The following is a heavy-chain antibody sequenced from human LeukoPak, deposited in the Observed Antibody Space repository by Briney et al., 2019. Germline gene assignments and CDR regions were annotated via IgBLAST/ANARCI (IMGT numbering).Heavy chain of an antibody. CDR3: ARVSSGSTADFDY. CDR2: ISYSGST. D-gene: IGHD6-19*01. J-gene: IGHJ4*02. V-gene: IGHV4-59*01. Sequence: PSETLSLTCTVSGGSFSSYYWSWIRQSPRKGLEWIGYISYSGSTNYNPSLKSRATISVDTSKNQFSLKLSSVTAADTAVYYCARVSSGSTADFDYWGQGTLVTVSS. CDR1: GGSFSSYY.